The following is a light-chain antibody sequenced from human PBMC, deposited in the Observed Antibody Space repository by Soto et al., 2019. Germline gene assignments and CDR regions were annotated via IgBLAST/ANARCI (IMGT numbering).Light chain of an antibody. CDR1: SSDVGGYNY. J-gene: IGLJ2*01. Sequence: QSALTQPASVSGSPGQSITISCTGTSSDVGGYNYVSWYQQHPGKAPKLLIYGVSDRPSGVSNRFSGYKSGNTASLTISGLQSEDEADYYCSSYTSSSTLEVFGGGTKLTVL. CDR2: GVS. CDR3: SSYTSSSTLEV. V-gene: IGLV2-14*03.